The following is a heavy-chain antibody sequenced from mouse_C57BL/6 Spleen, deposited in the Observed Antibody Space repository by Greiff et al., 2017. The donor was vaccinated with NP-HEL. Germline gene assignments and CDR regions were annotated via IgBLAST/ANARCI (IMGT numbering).Heavy chain of an antibody. CDR1: GYAFTNYL. V-gene: IGHV1-54*01. Sequence: VQLQQSGAELVRPGTSVKVSCKASGYAFTNYLIEWVKQRPGQGLEWIGVINPGSGGTNYNEKFKGKATLTADKSSSTAYRQLSSLTSEDSAVYFCARGITTDWCFDVWGTGTTVTVSS. CDR3: ARGITTDWCFDV. CDR2: INPGSGGT. D-gene: IGHD1-1*01. J-gene: IGHJ1*03.